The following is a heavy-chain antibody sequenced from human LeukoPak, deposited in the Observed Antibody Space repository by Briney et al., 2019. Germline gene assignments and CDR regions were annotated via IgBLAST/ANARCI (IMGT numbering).Heavy chain of an antibody. CDR3: ARVGPYDSRNNPFDY. D-gene: IGHD3-22*01. Sequence: ASVKVSCKASGGTFSSYAISWVRQAPGQGLEWMGGIIPIFGTANYAQKFQGRVTITADESTSTAYMELSSLRSEDTAVYYCARVGPYDSRNNPFDYWGQGTLVTVSS. CDR1: GGTFSSYA. CDR2: IIPIFGTA. V-gene: IGHV1-69*13. J-gene: IGHJ4*02.